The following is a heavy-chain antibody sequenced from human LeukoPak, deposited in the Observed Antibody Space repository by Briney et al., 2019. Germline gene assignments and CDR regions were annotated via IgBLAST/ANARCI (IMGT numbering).Heavy chain of an antibody. J-gene: IGHJ3*02. Sequence: GRSLRLSCAASGFTFSIYEMNWVRQAPGKGLERVSYISSSGSTIYYADSVKGRFTISRDNAKNSLYLQMNSPRAEDTAVYYCARDRAPYGSGRKDAFDIWGQGTMVTVSS. CDR2: ISSSGSTI. V-gene: IGHV3-48*03. CDR1: GFTFSIYE. CDR3: ARDRAPYGSGRKDAFDI. D-gene: IGHD3-10*01.